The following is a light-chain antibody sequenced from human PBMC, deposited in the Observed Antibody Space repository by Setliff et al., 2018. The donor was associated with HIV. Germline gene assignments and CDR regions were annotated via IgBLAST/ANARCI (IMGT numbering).Light chain of an antibody. CDR1: SSNIGAGFD. Sequence: QSVLTQPPSVSGAPGQRVTMSCTGSSSNIGAGFDVHWYQQFPGTAPKLLIYSFTNRPSGVPDRFSGSKSGTSASLAIAGLQAEDEADYYCQSYDSSLSGYVFGTGTKVTVL. CDR3: QSYDSSLSGYV. CDR2: SFT. V-gene: IGLV1-40*01. J-gene: IGLJ1*01.